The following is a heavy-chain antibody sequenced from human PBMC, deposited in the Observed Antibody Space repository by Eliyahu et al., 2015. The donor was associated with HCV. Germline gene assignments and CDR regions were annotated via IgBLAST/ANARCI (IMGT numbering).Heavy chain of an antibody. V-gene: IGHV4-59*08. J-gene: IGHJ4*02. Sequence: QVQLQESGPGLVKPSETLSLTCTVSGGSISSYYWSWIRQPPGKGLEWIGYIYYSGSTNYNPSLKSRVTISVDTSKNQFSLKLSSVTAADTAVYYCARLGLGSGFDYWGQGTLVTVSS. CDR2: IYYSGST. CDR1: GGSISSYY. CDR3: ARLGLGSGFDY. D-gene: IGHD3/OR15-3a*01.